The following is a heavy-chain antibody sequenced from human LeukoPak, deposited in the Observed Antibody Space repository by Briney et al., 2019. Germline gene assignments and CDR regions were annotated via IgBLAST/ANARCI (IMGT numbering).Heavy chain of an antibody. J-gene: IGHJ3*01. CDR3: ARSNPNRNALDL. CDR1: GFTFSSYS. D-gene: IGHD1-14*01. Sequence: GGSLRLSCAASGFTFSSYSMNWVRQAPGKGLEWVSYIGSSGSTIHYADSVKGRFTTSRDTAQNSLYLQMNSLRAEDTAVYYCARSNPNRNALDLWGQGTMVTISS. V-gene: IGHV3-48*01. CDR2: IGSSGSTI.